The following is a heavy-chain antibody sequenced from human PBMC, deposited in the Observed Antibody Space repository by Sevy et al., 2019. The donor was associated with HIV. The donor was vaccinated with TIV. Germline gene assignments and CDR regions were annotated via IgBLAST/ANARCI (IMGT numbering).Heavy chain of an antibody. CDR3: ARRRVLVPEIDS. D-gene: IGHD2-8*02. V-gene: IGHV4-39*01. J-gene: IGHJ4*02. Sequence: SETLSLVCTVSGDSMTSNNYYWGWIRQPTGKRQEWIGSIYYSGSTHYNPSLKSRVTISADTSNNQFSLNLRSVTVADTALYYCARRRVLVPEIDSWGQGTLVTVSS. CDR2: IYYSGST. CDR1: GDSMTSNNYY.